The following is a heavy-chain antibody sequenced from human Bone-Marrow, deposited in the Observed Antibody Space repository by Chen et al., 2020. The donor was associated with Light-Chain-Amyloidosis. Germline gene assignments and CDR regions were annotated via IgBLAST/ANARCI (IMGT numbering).Heavy chain of an antibody. CDR2: IHHSGST. CDR3: ARAGDWQWPADLDY. Sequence: QVQLQQWGAGLLKPSETLSLTCEVQGGSFSGYYWGWVRQSPGKGLEWIGEIHHSGSTSYNPSLKSRVTRSLETSKNPFSRELTSVTAADTAGYYCARAGDWQWPADLDYWGQGTLVTVSS. V-gene: IGHV4-34*01. J-gene: IGHJ4*02. D-gene: IGHD6-19*01. CDR1: GGSFSGYY.